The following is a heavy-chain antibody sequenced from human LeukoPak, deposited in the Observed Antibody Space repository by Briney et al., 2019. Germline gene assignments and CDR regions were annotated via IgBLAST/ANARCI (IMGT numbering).Heavy chain of an antibody. J-gene: IGHJ4*02. D-gene: IGHD3-10*01. CDR1: GASISIRITY. CDR2: IYCSGST. CDR3: ARGFGY. Sequence: SETLSLTCTVSGASISIRITYWGWIPRPPGKGLEWIGSIYCSGSTYYTPALKSRVTISVDTSKNQFSLKLSSVTAADTAVYYCARGFGYWGQGTLVTVSS. V-gene: IGHV4-39*07.